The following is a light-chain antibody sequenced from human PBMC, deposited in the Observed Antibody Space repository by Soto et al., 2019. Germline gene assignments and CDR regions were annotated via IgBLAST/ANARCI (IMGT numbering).Light chain of an antibody. CDR2: DVS. V-gene: IGLV2-11*01. Sequence: QSALTQPRSVSGSPGQSVTISCTGTSSDVGCYNYVSWYQQHPGKAPKLMIYDVSKRPSGVPDRFSGSKSGNTASLTISGLQAEDEADYYCCSYAGSVFGGGTKLTVL. CDR1: SSDVGCYNY. CDR3: CSYAGSV. J-gene: IGLJ2*01.